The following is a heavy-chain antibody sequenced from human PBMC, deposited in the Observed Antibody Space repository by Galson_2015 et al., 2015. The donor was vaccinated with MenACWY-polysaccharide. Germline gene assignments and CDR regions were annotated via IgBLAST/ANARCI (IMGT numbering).Heavy chain of an antibody. CDR3: ARDDWGKRDSPLDS. CDR1: GFTFGSYW. D-gene: IGHD3-16*01. V-gene: IGHV3-7*01. J-gene: IGHJ5*01. Sequence: SLRLSCAASGFTFGSYWMTWVRQAPGKGLEWVANIKQDASEKYYVDSVKGRFTISRDNAKNSLFLQMNSLRAEDTAVYFCARDDWGKRDSPLDSWGQGSLVTVSS. CDR2: IKQDASEK.